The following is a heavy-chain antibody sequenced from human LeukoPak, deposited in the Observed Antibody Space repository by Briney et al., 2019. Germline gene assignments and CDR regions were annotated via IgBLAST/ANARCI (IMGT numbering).Heavy chain of an antibody. CDR3: ARALMVYACDKPWGIFDY. CDR2: IIPIFGTA. CDR1: GGTFSSYA. J-gene: IGHJ4*02. V-gene: IGHV1-69*05. D-gene: IGHD2-8*01. Sequence: ASVKVSRNASGGTFSSYAISWVRQAPGQGLEWMGGIIPIFGTANYAQKFQGRVTITTDESTSTAYMELCSLRSEDTAVYYCARALMVYACDKPWGIFDYWGQGTLVTVCS.